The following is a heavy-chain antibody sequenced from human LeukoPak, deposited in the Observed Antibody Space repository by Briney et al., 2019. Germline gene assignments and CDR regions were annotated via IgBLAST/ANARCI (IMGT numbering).Heavy chain of an antibody. CDR2: IIPIFGTA. J-gene: IGHJ4*02. V-gene: IGHV1-69*05. D-gene: IGHD5-18*01. CDR1: GGTFSSYA. CDR3: ARGAMEGGRLMDFDY. Sequence: SVKASCKASGGTFSSYAISWVRQAPGQGLEWMGGIIPIFGTANYAQKFQGRVAITTDESTSTAYMELSSLRSEDTAVYYCARGAMEGGRLMDFDYWGQGTLVTVSS.